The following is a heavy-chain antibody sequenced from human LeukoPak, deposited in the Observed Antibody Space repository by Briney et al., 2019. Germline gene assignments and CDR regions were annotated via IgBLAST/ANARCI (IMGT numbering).Heavy chain of an antibody. Sequence: ASVKVSCKASGGTFSSYAISWVRQAPGQGLEWMGRIIPIFGTANYAQKFQGRVTITTDESTSTAYMELSSLRSEDTAVYYCARDQDDYYDSSGYYWYFDYCGQGTLVTVSS. D-gene: IGHD3-22*01. V-gene: IGHV1-69*05. CDR3: ARDQDDYYDSSGYYWYFDY. CDR1: GGTFSSYA. CDR2: IIPIFGTA. J-gene: IGHJ4*02.